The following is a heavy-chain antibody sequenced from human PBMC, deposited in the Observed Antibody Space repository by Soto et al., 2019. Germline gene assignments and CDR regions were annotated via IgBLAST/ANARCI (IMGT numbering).Heavy chain of an antibody. Sequence: SETLSLTCTVSGGSISSYYWSWIRQPPGKGLEWIGYIYYNGSTNYNPSLKSRVTISVDTSNNQFSMKLSSATAADTAVYYCASSPYYDFWSGYSHYYYYMDVWGKGTRVTVSS. CDR3: ASSPYYDFWSGYSHYYYYMDV. J-gene: IGHJ6*03. CDR2: IYYNGST. V-gene: IGHV4-59*01. D-gene: IGHD3-3*01. CDR1: GGSISSYY.